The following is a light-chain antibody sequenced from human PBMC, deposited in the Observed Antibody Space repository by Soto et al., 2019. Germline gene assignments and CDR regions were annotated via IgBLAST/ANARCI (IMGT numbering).Light chain of an antibody. CDR2: GAS. CDR1: QSVSSS. V-gene: IGKV3-20*01. Sequence: EIVMKQSPASLSVYPGERATLSCRASQSVSSSLAWYQQKPGQAPRLLIFGASRRATGIPDRFSGSGSGTDFTLTISRLDPEDFAVYHCQQYVNSPRTFGQGTKVDIK. J-gene: IGKJ1*01. CDR3: QQYVNSPRT.